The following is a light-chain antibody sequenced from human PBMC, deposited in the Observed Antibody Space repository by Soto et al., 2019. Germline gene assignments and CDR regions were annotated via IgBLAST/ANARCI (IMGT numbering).Light chain of an antibody. V-gene: IGKV1-5*03. J-gene: IGKJ1*01. Sequence: DIQMTQSPSTLSASVGDRVTLTCRASQSISSWLAWYQQKPGKAPQLLIYKAPSLESGVPSRFSGSGSGTEFTLTISSLQPDDFATYYCQQYNSYSFGQGTKVDIK. CDR3: QQYNSYS. CDR2: KAP. CDR1: QSISSW.